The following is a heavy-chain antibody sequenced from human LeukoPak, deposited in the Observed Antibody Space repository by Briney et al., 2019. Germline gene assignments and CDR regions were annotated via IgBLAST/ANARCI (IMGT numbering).Heavy chain of an antibody. Sequence: ASVKVSCKASGYSFTDYYIHWVRQAPGQGLEWMGWINPNSGGTNYAQKFQGRVTMTRDTSTSTAYMELNSLRFDDTAVYYCAREYWKVRPASGNNWFGPWGQGILVTVSS. V-gene: IGHV1-2*02. CDR1: GYSFTDYY. CDR2: INPNSGGT. CDR3: AREYWKVRPASGNNWFGP. D-gene: IGHD1-1*01. J-gene: IGHJ5*02.